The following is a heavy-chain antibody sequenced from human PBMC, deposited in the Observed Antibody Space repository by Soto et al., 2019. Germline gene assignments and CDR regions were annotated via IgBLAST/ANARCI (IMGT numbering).Heavy chain of an antibody. V-gene: IGHV1-8*01. J-gene: IGHJ6*02. CDR2: MNPNSGNT. D-gene: IGHD6-13*01. CDR3: ARESPISSSWYGTYYYYGMDV. Sequence: XSVKVSCQASGYTFTSYDINWGRQATIQGLEWMGWMNPNSGNTGYAQKFQGRVTMTRNTSISTAYMELSSLRSEDTAVYYCARESPISSSWYGTYYYYGMDVWGQGTTVTVPS. CDR1: GYTFTSYD.